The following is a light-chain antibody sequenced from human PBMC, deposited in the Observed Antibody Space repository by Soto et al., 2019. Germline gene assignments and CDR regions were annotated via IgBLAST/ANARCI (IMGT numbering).Light chain of an antibody. CDR3: QQRSNWPLYT. CDR1: QSISSY. Sequence: EIVLTQSPATLSLSPGERATLSCRASQSISSYLAWYQQKPGQPPRLLIYDASTRATDIPARFSGSGSGTDFTLTISSLEPEDFAVYYCQQRSNWPLYTFGQGTKLEIK. V-gene: IGKV3-11*01. J-gene: IGKJ2*01. CDR2: DAS.